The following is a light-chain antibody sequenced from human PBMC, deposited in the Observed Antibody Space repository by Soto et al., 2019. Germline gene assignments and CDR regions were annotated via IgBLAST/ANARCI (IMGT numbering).Light chain of an antibody. CDR1: QSISSW. Sequence: DIQMTQSPSTLSASVGDRVTITCRASQSISSWLAWYQQKPGKAPKLLIYDASSLESGVPSRFSGSGSGTEFTLTISSLQSEDFATYYCQQYYSYSFGQGTKVDIK. V-gene: IGKV1-5*01. J-gene: IGKJ1*01. CDR2: DAS. CDR3: QQYYSYS.